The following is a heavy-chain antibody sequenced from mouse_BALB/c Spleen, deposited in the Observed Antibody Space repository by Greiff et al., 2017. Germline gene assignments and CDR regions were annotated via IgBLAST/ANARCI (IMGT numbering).Heavy chain of an antibody. CDR1: GFTFSSYG. J-gene: IGHJ4*01. V-gene: IGHV5-6-3*01. CDR2: INSNGGST. CDR3: ARGALNCYAMDY. Sequence: EVHLVESGGGLVQPGGSLKLSCAASGFTFSSYGMSWVRQTPDKRLELVATINSNGGSTYYPDSVKGRYTISRDNAKNTLYLQMSSLKSEDTAMYYCARGALNCYAMDYWGQGTSVTVSS.